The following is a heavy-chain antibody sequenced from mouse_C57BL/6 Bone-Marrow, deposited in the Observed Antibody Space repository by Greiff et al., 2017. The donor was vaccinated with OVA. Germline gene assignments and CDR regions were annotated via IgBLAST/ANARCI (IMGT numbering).Heavy chain of an antibody. D-gene: IGHD2-4*01. CDR1: GYSITSGYY. V-gene: IGHV3-6*01. CDR3: ARDPGNDYDGFAY. CDR2: ISYDGSN. J-gene: IGHJ3*01. Sequence: VQLKESGPGLVKPSQSLSLTCSVTGYSITSGYYWNWIRQFPGNKLEWMGYISYDGSNNYNPSLKNRISITRDTSKNQFFLKLNSVTTEDTATYYGARDPGNDYDGFAYWGQGTLVTVSA.